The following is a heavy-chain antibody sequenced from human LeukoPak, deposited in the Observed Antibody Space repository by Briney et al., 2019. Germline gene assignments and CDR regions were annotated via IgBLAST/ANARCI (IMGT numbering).Heavy chain of an antibody. D-gene: IGHD1-26*01. CDR1: GGSINSDSYY. V-gene: IGHV4-61*02. CDR2: IYTSGST. CDR3: ARSYLWELLGVAFDL. J-gene: IGHJ3*01. Sequence: SETLSLTCTASGGSINSDSYYWSWIRQPAGKGLEWIGRIYTSGSTNYNPSLKSRVTISVDTSKNQFSLKLSSVTAADTAVYYCARSYLWELLGVAFDLWGQGTMVTVSS.